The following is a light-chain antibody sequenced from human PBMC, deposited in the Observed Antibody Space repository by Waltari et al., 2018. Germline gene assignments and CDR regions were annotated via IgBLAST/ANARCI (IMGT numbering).Light chain of an antibody. J-gene: IGLJ3*02. CDR2: VVN. CDR3: CSFAGRGTWV. CDR1: TRDIGYYNL. V-gene: IGLV2-23*02. Sequence: QSALTQPASVSGSPGQSITISCTGTTRDIGYYNLVSWYQQYPGKAPKLLIYVVNKRPSGVSDRFSGSKSGNSASLTISGLQAADEADYYCCSFAGRGTWVFGGGTKLTVL.